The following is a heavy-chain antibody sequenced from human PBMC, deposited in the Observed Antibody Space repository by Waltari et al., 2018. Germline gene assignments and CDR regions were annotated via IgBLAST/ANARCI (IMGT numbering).Heavy chain of an antibody. CDR3: ARESGNPAAYYMDV. CDR2: ISSSSSTI. CDR1: GFTFSNYS. Sequence: EVQLVESGGGLVQPGGSLRLSCAASGFTFSNYSMNWVRQAPGKGLEWVSYISSSSSTIYYADSVKGRFTISRDNAKNSLYLQMNSLRAEDTAVYYCARESGNPAAYYMDVWGKGTTVTVSS. V-gene: IGHV3-48*04. J-gene: IGHJ6*03. D-gene: IGHD6-25*01.